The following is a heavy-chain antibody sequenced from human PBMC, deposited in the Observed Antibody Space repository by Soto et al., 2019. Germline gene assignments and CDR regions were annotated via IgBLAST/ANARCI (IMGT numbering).Heavy chain of an antibody. CDR2: IKVDNGDT. CDR1: GYTLKNYG. Sequence: QVYRVQSGGEVKKPGASVKVSCKASGYTLKNYGIGWVRQAPGLGPEWVGWIKVDNGDTKYAEKLQGSVTLTTDTSTSTAYMELRNLRSDDTAFYYCARSRYYFDYWGQGTLVTVAS. CDR3: ARSRYYFDY. V-gene: IGHV1-18*01. J-gene: IGHJ4*02.